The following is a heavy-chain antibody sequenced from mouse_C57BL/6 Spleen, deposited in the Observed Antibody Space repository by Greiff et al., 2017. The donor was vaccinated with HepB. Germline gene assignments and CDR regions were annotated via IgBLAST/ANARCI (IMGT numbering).Heavy chain of an antibody. J-gene: IGHJ4*01. CDR1: GFTFSDYG. D-gene: IGHD4-1*01. CDR3: ARRNWDGYAMDY. Sequence: EVKLMESGGGLVKPGGSLKLSCAASGFTFSDYGMHWVRQAPEKGLEWVAYISSGSSTIYYADTVKGRFTISRDNAKNTLFLQMTSLRSEDTAMYYCARRNWDGYAMDYWGQGTSVTVSS. V-gene: IGHV5-17*01. CDR2: ISSGSSTI.